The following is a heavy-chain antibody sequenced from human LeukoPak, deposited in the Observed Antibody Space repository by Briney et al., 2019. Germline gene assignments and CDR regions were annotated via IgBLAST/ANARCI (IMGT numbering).Heavy chain of an antibody. CDR3: ASYSSGYCHDAFDI. D-gene: IGHD3-22*01. J-gene: IGHJ3*02. CDR1: GFTFSSYS. Sequence: GGSLRLSCAASGFTFSSYSMNWVRQAPGKGLEWVSYISSSSSTIYYADSVKGRFTISRDNAKNSLYLQMNSLRAEDTAVYYCASYSSGYCHDAFDIWDQGTMVTVSS. V-gene: IGHV3-48*01. CDR2: ISSSSSTI.